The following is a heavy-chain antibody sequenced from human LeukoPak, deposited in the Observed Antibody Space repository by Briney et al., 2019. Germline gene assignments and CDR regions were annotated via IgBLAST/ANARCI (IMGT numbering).Heavy chain of an antibody. CDR1: GFTFSSYA. V-gene: IGHV3-23*01. CDR3: AKDLELEMLTNWYFDL. D-gene: IGHD5-24*01. J-gene: IGHJ2*01. CDR2: ISDSGGST. Sequence: GGSLRLSCAASGFTFSSYAMSWVRQAPGKGLEWVSAISDSGGSTYHADSVKGRFTISRDNSKNTLYLQMNSLSAEDTAIYYCAKDLELEMLTNWYFDLWGRGTLVTVSS.